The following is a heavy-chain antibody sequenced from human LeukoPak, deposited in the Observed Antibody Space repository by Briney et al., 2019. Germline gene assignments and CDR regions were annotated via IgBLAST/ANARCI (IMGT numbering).Heavy chain of an antibody. CDR2: IKQDGTEE. V-gene: IGHV3-7*01. Sequence: GGSLRLSCAASGFTFSSYWMSWVRQAPGKGLEWVANIKQDGTEEYYVDSVKGRFTISRDNAKNSLYLQMNSLRADDTAVYYCAQLSTSVTHLDYWGQGTLVTVSS. J-gene: IGHJ4*02. D-gene: IGHD4-17*01. CDR3: AQLSTSVTHLDY. CDR1: GFTFSSYW.